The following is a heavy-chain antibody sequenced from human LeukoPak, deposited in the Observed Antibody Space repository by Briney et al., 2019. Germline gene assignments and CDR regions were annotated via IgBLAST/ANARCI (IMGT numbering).Heavy chain of an antibody. Sequence: PSETLSLTCTVSGGSISSSSYYWGWIRQPPGKGLEWIGSIYYSGSTNYNPSLKSRVTISVDTSKNQFSLKLDSVTAADTAVYYCAREYYYGSGGDYFDYWGQGTLVTVSS. V-gene: IGHV4-39*07. CDR1: GGSISSSSYY. CDR3: AREYYYGSGGDYFDY. D-gene: IGHD3-10*01. J-gene: IGHJ4*02. CDR2: IYYSGST.